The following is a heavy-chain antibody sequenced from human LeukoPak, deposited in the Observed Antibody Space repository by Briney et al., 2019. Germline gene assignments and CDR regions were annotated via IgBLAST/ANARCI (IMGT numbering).Heavy chain of an antibody. J-gene: IGHJ4*02. Sequence: GGSLRLSCAASGLTFNNFAMSWVRQAPGKGLEWVSGISGSGGSTYYKDSVKGRFTISRDNSKNTLYLQMNSLNAEDTALYYCAKGRCSGGSCYGRGLDYWGQGTLVTVSS. CDR1: GLTFNNFA. CDR3: AKGRCSGGSCYGRGLDY. CDR2: ISGSGGST. D-gene: IGHD2-15*01. V-gene: IGHV3-23*01.